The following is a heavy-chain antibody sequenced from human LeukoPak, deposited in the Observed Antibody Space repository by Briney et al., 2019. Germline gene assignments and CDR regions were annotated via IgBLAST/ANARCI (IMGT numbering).Heavy chain of an antibody. V-gene: IGHV3-21*01. CDR2: ISSSSSYI. Sequence: PGGSLRLSCAASGFTFSSYSMNWVRQAPGKGLEWVSSISSSSSYIYYADSVKGRFTISRDNAKNSLYLQMNSLRAEDTAVYYCAREALYCSGGSCWFDYWGQGTLVTVSS. J-gene: IGHJ4*02. CDR3: AREALYCSGGSCWFDY. CDR1: GFTFSSYS. D-gene: IGHD2-15*01.